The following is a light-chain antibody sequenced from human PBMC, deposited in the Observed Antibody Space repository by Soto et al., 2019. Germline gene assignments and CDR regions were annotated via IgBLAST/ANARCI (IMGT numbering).Light chain of an antibody. CDR3: QQYYTTPVT. V-gene: IGKV4-1*01. CDR2: WAS. CDR1: QNILYSSNTKNY. J-gene: IGKJ4*01. Sequence: DIVMTQSPDSLAVSLGERVTISCRSSQNILYSSNTKNYLAWHQQKPGQPPKLLIYWASIRESGVPDRFSGSGSGTDFTLTISSLPAEDVAVYYCQQYYTTPVTFGGGTKVEIK.